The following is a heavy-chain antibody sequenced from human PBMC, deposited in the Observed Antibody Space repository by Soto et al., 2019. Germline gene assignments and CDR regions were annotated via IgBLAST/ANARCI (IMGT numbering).Heavy chain of an antibody. CDR1: GFSFSSYA. CDR2: ISYEGSNT. Sequence: QVQLVESGGGVVQPGRSLRLSCAASGFSFSSYAMHWVRQAAGKGLEWVAVISYEGSNTLYADSVKGRFTISRDHSKNTLSLKMYSPRAVDTAVYYCARDWGYCSGGGCSPNDPSDIWGQGTMVTVSS. V-gene: IGHV3-30-3*01. D-gene: IGHD2-15*01. J-gene: IGHJ3*02. CDR3: ARDWGYCSGGGCSPNDPSDI.